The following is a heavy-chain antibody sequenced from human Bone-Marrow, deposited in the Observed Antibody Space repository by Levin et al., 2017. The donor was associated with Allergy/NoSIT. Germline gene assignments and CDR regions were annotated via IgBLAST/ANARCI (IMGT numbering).Heavy chain of an antibody. CDR1: GFTFSTYA. D-gene: IGHD3-16*02. V-gene: IGHV3-23*01. CDR3: AKGMELSALIAVGPPFAS. Sequence: GGSLRLSCTASGFTFSTYAMSWVRQAPGKGLEWVSSISGGGGRTDYADSVKGRFTISRDNSKNTLYLQMNSLRVEDPAVYYCAKGMELSALIAVGPPFASWGQGPLVTVSS. J-gene: IGHJ5*02. CDR2: ISGGGGRT.